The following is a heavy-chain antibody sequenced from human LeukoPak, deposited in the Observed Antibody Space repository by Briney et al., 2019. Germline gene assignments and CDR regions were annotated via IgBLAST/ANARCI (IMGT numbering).Heavy chain of an antibody. D-gene: IGHD1-26*01. J-gene: IGHJ4*02. CDR2: ISSSSSYI. CDR3: ASYPYSGSYFFDY. Sequence: GGSLRLSCAASGFTFSSYSMNWVRKAPGKGLEWVSSISSSSSYIYYADSVKGRFTISRDNAKNSLYLQMNSLRAEDTAVYYCASYPYSGSYFFDYWGQGTLVTVSS. CDR1: GFTFSSYS. V-gene: IGHV3-21*01.